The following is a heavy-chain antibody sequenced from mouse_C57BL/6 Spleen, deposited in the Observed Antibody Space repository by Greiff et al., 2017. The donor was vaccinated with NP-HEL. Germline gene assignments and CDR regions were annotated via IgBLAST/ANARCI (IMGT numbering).Heavy chain of an antibody. CDR3: ARSTAQDPWFAY. CDR2: IYPGDGDT. D-gene: IGHD3-2*02. V-gene: IGHV1-82*01. Sequence: VMLVESGPELVKPGASVKISCKASGYAFSSSWMNWVKQRPGKGLEWIGRIYPGDGDTNYNGKFKGKATLTADKSSSTAYMQLSSLTSEDSAVYFCARSTAQDPWFAYWGQGTLVTVSA. CDR1: GYAFSSSW. J-gene: IGHJ3*01.